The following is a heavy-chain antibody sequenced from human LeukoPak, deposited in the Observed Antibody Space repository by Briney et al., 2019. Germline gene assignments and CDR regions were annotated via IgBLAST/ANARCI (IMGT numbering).Heavy chain of an antibody. CDR1: GASLSSYY. CDR2: IFHSGTT. CDR3: ARHARVAAHTNHLDY. D-gene: IGHD6-6*01. J-gene: IGHJ4*02. V-gene: IGHV4-34*12. Sequence: SETLSLTCAVYGASLSSYYWSWIRQSPGKGLEWIGEIFHSGTTNYNPSLKSRVTMSVDTSKNHFSLKLSSVTAADTAVYYCARHARVAAHTNHLDYWGLGTLVTVSS.